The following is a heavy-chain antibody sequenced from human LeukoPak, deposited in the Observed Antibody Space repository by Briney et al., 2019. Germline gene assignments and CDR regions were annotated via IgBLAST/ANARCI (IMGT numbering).Heavy chain of an antibody. CDR1: GYSFSSYW. D-gene: IGHD2-8*02. CDR2: IDPGDSFT. Sequence: GESLQISCKGSGYSFSSYWISWVRPMPGKGLEGMGRIDPGDSFTKYRPSLEGRVTISADKSLSTVYLQWSSLKASDTAIYYCARDGGGVSSWVSHWGQGTLVTVSS. J-gene: IGHJ4*02. CDR3: ARDGGGVSSWVSH. V-gene: IGHV5-10-1*01.